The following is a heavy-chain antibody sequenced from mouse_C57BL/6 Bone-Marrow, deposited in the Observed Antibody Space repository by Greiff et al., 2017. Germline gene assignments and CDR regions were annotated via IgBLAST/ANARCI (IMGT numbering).Heavy chain of an antibody. Sequence: QVQLKQSGAELARPGASVKLSCKASGYTFTSYGISWVKQRTGQGLEWIGEIYPRSGNTYYNEKFKGKATLTADKSSSTAYMELHSLTSEDSSVYFCARRRYYCAAWFAYWGQGTLVTVSA. CDR3: ARRRYYCAAWFAY. V-gene: IGHV1-81*01. CDR1: GYTFTSYG. CDR2: IYPRSGNT. J-gene: IGHJ3*01. D-gene: IGHD2-3*01.